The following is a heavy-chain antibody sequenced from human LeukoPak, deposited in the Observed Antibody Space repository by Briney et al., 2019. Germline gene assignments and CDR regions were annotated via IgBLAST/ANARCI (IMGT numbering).Heavy chain of an antibody. D-gene: IGHD6-13*01. V-gene: IGHV1-2*02. CDR3: ARDMEAAAGTAGAAA. J-gene: IGHJ5*02. CDR2: INPNSGGT. CDR1: GYTFTGYY. Sequence: ALVKVSCKASGYTFTGYYMHWVRPAPGQGLEWMAWINPNSGGTNYAQKFQGRVTMTRDTSISTAYMELSRLRSDDTAVYYCARDMEAAAGTAGAAAWGQGTLVTVSS.